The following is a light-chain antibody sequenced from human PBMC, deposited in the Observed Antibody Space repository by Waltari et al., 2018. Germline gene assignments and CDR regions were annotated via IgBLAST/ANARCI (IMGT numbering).Light chain of an antibody. CDR1: QSIASNY. CDR2: GAS. Sequence: EIVLTQSPGTLSLSPGERATLSCRASQSIASNYFAWYQQKPGQAPRLLIYGASSRATGIPDRFSGSRSGTDFTLTISRLEPEDFAVFYCQQYGSSPPTFGPGTKVDIK. CDR3: QQYGSSPPT. J-gene: IGKJ3*01. V-gene: IGKV3-20*01.